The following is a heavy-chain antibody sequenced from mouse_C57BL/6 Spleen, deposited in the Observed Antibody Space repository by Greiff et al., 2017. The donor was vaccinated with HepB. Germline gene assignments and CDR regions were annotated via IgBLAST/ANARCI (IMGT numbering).Heavy chain of an antibody. D-gene: IGHD2-4*01. J-gene: IGHJ4*01. V-gene: IGHV1-55*01. CDR2: IYPGSGST. CDR1: GYTFTSYW. Sequence: QVQLQQPGAELVKPGASVKMSCKASGYTFTSYWITWVKQRPGQGLEWIGDIYPGSGSTNYNEKFKSKATLTVDTSSSTAYMQLSSLTSEDSAVYYCARRDDYDEDAMDYWGQGTSVTVSS. CDR3: ARRDDYDEDAMDY.